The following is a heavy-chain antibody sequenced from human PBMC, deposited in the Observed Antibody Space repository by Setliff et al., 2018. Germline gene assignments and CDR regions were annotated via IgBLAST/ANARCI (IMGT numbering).Heavy chain of an antibody. D-gene: IGHD2-15*01. J-gene: IGHJ4*02. V-gene: IGHV3-33*08. CDR3: ARTCSGSGCYAGLES. Sequence: GGSLRLSCAASGFTFSSYRMHWVRQAPGKGLEWVAVIWDDGGDKYHADSVKGRFTISRDNSKNTLYLQMNSLRPEDTAVYYCARTCSGSGCYAGLESWGQGTPVTVSS. CDR2: IWDDGGDK. CDR1: GFTFSSYR.